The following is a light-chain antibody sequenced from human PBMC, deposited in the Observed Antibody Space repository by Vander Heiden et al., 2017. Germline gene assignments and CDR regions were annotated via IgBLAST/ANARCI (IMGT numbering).Light chain of an antibody. CDR1: RDIRSD. CDR2: DAT. CDR3: LQDYNYPFT. J-gene: IGKJ3*01. V-gene: IGKV1-6*02. Sequence: EMTQSPSPLSASVGDRVTIICRARRDIRSDLGWYQQKPGKAPKLLIYDATRLQSGVPSTFSGRGSGTDFTLTISSLHSEDFATYYCLQDYNYPFTFGPGTKVEIK.